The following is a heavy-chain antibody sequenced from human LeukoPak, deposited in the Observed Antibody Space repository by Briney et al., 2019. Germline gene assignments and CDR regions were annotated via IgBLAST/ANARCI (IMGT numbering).Heavy chain of an antibody. J-gene: IGHJ4*02. Sequence: ASVTVSCKASGYTFVNYYIHWVRQAPGQGLEWMGLINPGGGSTTYSQKFQGRVTMTRDTSTSTVYMELNSLRFEDTAVYYCARARTGDSDYWGPGTLVTVSS. CDR2: INPGGGST. D-gene: IGHD7-27*01. CDR3: ARARTGDSDY. V-gene: IGHV1-46*01. CDR1: GYTFVNYY.